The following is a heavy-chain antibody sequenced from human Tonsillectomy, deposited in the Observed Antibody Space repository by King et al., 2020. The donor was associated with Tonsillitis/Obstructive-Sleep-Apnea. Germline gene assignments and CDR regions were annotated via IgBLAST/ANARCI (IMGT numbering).Heavy chain of an antibody. D-gene: IGHD1-7*01. Sequence: PLQESGPGLVKPSGTLSLTCTVSGASISSHYWGWIRQPPGKGLEWIGHISDSGSTNYSPSLKSRVTISVDTSKNQFSLKLTSVTAADTAVYYCARGRWDITGTQFDPWGQGTLVTVSS. V-gene: IGHV4-59*11. CDR2: ISDSGST. CDR3: ARGRWDITGTQFDP. CDR1: GASISSHY. J-gene: IGHJ5*02.